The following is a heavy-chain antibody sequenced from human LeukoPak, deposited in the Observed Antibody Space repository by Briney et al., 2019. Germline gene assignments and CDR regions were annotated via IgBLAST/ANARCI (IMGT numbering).Heavy chain of an antibody. Sequence: ASVKVSCKVSGYTLTELSMHWVRQAPGIGLEWMGGFDPEDGETIYAQKFQGRVTMTEDTSTDTAYMELSSLRSEDTAVYYCATVGYCSGGSCYPYYNYGMDVWGQGTTVTVSS. CDR3: ATVGYCSGGSCYPYYNYGMDV. J-gene: IGHJ6*02. V-gene: IGHV1-24*01. CDR2: FDPEDGET. CDR1: GYTLTELS. D-gene: IGHD2-15*01.